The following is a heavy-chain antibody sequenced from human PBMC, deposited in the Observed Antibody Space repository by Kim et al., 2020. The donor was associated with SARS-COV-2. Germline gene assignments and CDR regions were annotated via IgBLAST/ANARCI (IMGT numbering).Heavy chain of an antibody. Sequence: GGSLRLSCAASGFAFSTYDMHWVRQVAGGGLEWVSAIGITGDTYYQDSVRGRFTMSRDNAKNSLYLQMDSLTTGDTAIYYCARAPKATAGMCDLWGQGT. CDR1: GFAFSTYD. CDR3: ARAPKATAGMCDL. CDR2: IGITGDT. J-gene: IGHJ3*01. D-gene: IGHD6-13*01. V-gene: IGHV3-13*01.